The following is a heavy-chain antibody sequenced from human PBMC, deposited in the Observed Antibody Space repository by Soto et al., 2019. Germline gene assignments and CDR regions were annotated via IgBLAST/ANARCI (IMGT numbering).Heavy chain of an antibody. CDR2: INPSGGST. CDR1: GYTFTSYY. CDR3: ASDPTYYYFWSGYYNWFDP. D-gene: IGHD3-3*01. Sequence: ASVKVSCKASGYTFTSYYMHWVRQAPGQGLEWMGIINPSGGSTSYAQKFQGRVTMTRDTSTSTVYMELSSLRSEDTAVYYCASDPTYYYFWSGYYNWFDPWGQGTLVTVSS. V-gene: IGHV1-46*03. J-gene: IGHJ5*02.